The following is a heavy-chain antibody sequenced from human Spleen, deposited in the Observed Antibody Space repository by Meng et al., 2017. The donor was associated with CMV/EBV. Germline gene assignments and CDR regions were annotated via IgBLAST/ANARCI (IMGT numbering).Heavy chain of an antibody. D-gene: IGHD3-22*01. CDR2: ISGSGGNT. CDR3: AKTPTVNKYDTSGYFVKRGHEDPYYFDY. Sequence: RQAPGKGLVWVALISGSGGNTFSADSVRGRFTVSRDNSKNTVYLQMNSLRAEDTAIYYCAKTPTVNKYDTSGYFVKRGHEDPYYFDYWGQGTLVTVSS. J-gene: IGHJ4*02. V-gene: IGHV3-23*01.